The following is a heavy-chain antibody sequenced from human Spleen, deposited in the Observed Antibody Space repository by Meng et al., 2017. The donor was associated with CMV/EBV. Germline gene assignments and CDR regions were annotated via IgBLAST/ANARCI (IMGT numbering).Heavy chain of an antibody. CDR3: ARLFSSSSFDS. D-gene: IGHD6-6*01. CDR1: GFTVTNTY. V-gene: IGHV3-66*04. CDR2: IYSGGTT. J-gene: IGHJ4*02. Sequence: GESLKISCAASGFTVTNTYMSWVRQAPGKGLEWVSVIYSGGTTYYADSVKGRFTISRDNAKNSLYLQVNSLRAEDTAVYYCARLFSSSSFDSWGQGTLVTVSS.